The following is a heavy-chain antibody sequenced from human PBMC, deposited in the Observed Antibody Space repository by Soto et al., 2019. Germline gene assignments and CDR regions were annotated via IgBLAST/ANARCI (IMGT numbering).Heavy chain of an antibody. D-gene: IGHD3-3*01. V-gene: IGHV4-59*01. CDR1: GGSISSYY. Sequence: SETLSLTCTVSGGSISSYYWSWIRQPPGKGLEWIGYIYYSGSTNYNPSLKSRVTISVDTSKNQFSLKLSSVTAADTAVYYCVRGTYDFWSGYYYYYYMDVWGKGTTVTVSS. CDR2: IYYSGST. CDR3: VRGTYDFWSGYYYYYYMDV. J-gene: IGHJ6*03.